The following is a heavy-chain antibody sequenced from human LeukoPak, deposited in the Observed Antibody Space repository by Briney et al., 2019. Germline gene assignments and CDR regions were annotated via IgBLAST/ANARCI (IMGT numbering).Heavy chain of an antibody. CDR1: GFTFSSYS. V-gene: IGHV3-48*01. D-gene: IGHD3-22*01. CDR2: ISSSSSTI. J-gene: IGHJ4*02. Sequence: GGSLRLSCAASGFTFSSYSMNWVRQAPGKGLECVSYISSSSSTIYYADSAKGRFTISRDNSKNTLYLQMNSLRAEDTAVYYCAKEGISGYYPYYFDYWGQGTLVTVSS. CDR3: AKEGISGYYPYYFDY.